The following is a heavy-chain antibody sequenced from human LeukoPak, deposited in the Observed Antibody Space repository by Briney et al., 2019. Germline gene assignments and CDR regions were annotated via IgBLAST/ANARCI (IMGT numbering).Heavy chain of an antibody. V-gene: IGHV5-51*01. CDR1: GYSFTSYR. D-gene: IGHD3-22*01. Sequence: KRGESLKISCKGSGYSFTSYRIGWVRQMPGKGLEWMGIIYPGDSDTRYSPSFQGQVTISADKSISTAYLQWSSLKASDTAMYYCARRDYYDSSGGPYYAFDIWGQGTMVTVSS. J-gene: IGHJ3*02. CDR2: IYPGDSDT. CDR3: ARRDYYDSSGGPYYAFDI.